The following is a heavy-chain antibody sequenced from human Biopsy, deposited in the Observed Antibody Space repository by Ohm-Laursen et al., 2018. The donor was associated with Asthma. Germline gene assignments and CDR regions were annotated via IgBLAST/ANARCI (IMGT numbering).Heavy chain of an antibody. D-gene: IGHD5-18*01. CDR2: ITSTSSYT. CDR1: AFTFSSYN. V-gene: IGHV3-21*01. Sequence: SLRLSCAASAFTFSSYNFHWVRQAPGKGLEWVSYITSTSSYTFYADSVKGRFTISRDNARNSLYLQMINLRAEDTAVYYCAREGESSYGLRSPNFDVWGQGTMVTVSS. J-gene: IGHJ3*01. CDR3: AREGESSYGLRSPNFDV.